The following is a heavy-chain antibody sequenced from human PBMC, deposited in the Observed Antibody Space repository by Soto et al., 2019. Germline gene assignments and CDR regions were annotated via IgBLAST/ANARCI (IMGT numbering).Heavy chain of an antibody. V-gene: IGHV3-73*01. J-gene: IGHJ4*02. CDR3: TRPLGAC. D-gene: IGHD3-16*01. CDR2: IRSKPNSFAT. CDR1: GFTFSDSA. Sequence: EVQVVESGGGLVQPGGSLKLSCAASGFTFSDSAMHWVRQASGRGLEWVGRIRSKPNSFATAYAASVKGRFTISRDESENTEYLPMNSLKTEDKVVYYCTRPLGACWGQGSLVTVSS.